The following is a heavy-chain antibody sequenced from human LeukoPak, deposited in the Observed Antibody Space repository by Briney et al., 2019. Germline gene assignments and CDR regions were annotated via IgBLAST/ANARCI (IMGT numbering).Heavy chain of an antibody. CDR3: ARGGTAAAGRYYYYYYGMDV. D-gene: IGHD6-13*01. V-gene: IGHV4-30-4*01. CDR1: GGSISSGDYY. Sequence: SQTLSLTCTVSGGSISSGDYYWSWIRQPPGKGLEWIGYIYYSGSTYYNPSLKSRVTISVDTSKNQFSLKLSSVTAADTAVYYCARGGTAAAGRYYYYYYGMDVWGQGTTVTVSS. J-gene: IGHJ6*02. CDR2: IYYSGST.